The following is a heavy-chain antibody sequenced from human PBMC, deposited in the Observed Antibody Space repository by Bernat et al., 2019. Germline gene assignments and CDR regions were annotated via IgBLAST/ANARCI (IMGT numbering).Heavy chain of an antibody. CDR1: GFTFCNAW. D-gene: IGHD1-26*01. V-gene: IGHV3-15*07. Sequence: EVQLVESGGGLVRPGGSLRLSCAGSGFTFCNAWMTWVRQAPGGGLGWVGSNKSKADGGTTDYAARVKGRFTISRDDSKNTVYVQMNSLKTEDTAVYYCSTGGYFLDYWGQGTLVTVAA. J-gene: IGHJ4*02. CDR3: STGGYFLDY. CDR2: NKSKADGGTT.